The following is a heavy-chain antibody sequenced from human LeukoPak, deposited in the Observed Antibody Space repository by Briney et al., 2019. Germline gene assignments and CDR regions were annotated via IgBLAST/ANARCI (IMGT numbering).Heavy chain of an antibody. D-gene: IGHD6-19*01. CDR2: IIPIFGTA. J-gene: IGHJ5*02. CDR3: AREGASGWSPKLWPFDP. Sequence: SVKVSCKASGYTFTSYAMHWVRQAPGQGLEWMGGIIPIFGTANYAQKFQGRVTITADESTSTAYMELSSLRSEDTAVYYCAREGASGWSPKLWPFDPWGQGTLVTVSS. V-gene: IGHV1-69*13. CDR1: GYTFTSYA.